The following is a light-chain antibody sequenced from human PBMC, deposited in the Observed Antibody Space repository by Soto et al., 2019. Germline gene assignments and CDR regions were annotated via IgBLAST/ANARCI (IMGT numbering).Light chain of an antibody. CDR2: DVN. CDR3: MCDAGRNNGV. V-gene: IGLV2-8*01. J-gene: IGLJ2*01. Sequence: QSVLTQPPSASGSPGQSVTISCTGTSSDVGTHCYVSWYQQPAGKAPKLMIYDVNKRPSGVPRRFSGSKSATTASLTVSGLQAEDEADYYCMCDAGRNNGVFGGGTKLTVL. CDR1: SSDVGTHCY.